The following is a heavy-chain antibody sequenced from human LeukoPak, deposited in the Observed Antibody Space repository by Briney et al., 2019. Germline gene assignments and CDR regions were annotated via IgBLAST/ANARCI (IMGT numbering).Heavy chain of an antibody. V-gene: IGHV4-34*01. Sequence: PSETLSLTCAVYGGSFSGYYWSWIRQPPGKGLEWIGEINHSGSTNYNPSLKSRVTISVDTSKNQFSLKLSSVTAADTAVYYCARTLITMVRGGHRYYYYGMDVWGQGTTVTVS. CDR2: INHSGST. J-gene: IGHJ6*02. CDR1: GGSFSGYY. CDR3: ARTLITMVRGGHRYYYYGMDV. D-gene: IGHD3-10*01.